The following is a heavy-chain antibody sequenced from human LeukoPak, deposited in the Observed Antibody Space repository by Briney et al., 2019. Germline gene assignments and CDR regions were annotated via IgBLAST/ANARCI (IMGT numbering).Heavy chain of an antibody. D-gene: IGHD2-21*02. CDR2: ISGSGGSI. CDR1: GFTFSSYA. CDR3: AKDGRAYCGGDCYSGY. Sequence: GGSLRLSCAASGFTFSSYAMSWVRQAPGKGLEWVSAISGSGGSIYYADSVKGRFTISRDNSKNTLYLQMNSLRAEDTAVYYCAKDGRAYCGGDCYSGYWGQGTLVTVSS. J-gene: IGHJ4*02. V-gene: IGHV3-23*01.